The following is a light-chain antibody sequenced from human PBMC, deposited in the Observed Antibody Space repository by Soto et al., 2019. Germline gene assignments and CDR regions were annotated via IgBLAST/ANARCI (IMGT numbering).Light chain of an antibody. V-gene: IGLV2-8*01. CDR3: ASYAASNEV. CDR1: SSDVGGYNY. J-gene: IGLJ1*01. CDR2: EVT. Sequence: QSALTQPPSASGSPGQSVTISCTGTSSDVGGYNYVSWYQQHPGKAPKLMIYEVTKRPSGVPDRFSGSKSGNTASLTVSGLLAEDEADYYCASYAASNEVFGTGTKVTVL.